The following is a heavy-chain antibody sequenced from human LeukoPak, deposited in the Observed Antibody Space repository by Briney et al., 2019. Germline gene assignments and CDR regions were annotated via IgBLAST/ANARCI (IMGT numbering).Heavy chain of an antibody. J-gene: IGHJ4*02. V-gene: IGHV3-30-3*01. Sequence: TGGSLGLSCTVKGFPFTDYVIHWVRQAPGKGLEGVAVTSADESIKIYNDSVRGRFTISRYNSKNIQYLQINSVRVEDTSVYYCARDPVLGAPDYLDYWGRGTLVTVSS. D-gene: IGHD1-26*01. CDR1: GFPFTDYV. CDR2: TSADESIK. CDR3: ARDPVLGAPDYLDY.